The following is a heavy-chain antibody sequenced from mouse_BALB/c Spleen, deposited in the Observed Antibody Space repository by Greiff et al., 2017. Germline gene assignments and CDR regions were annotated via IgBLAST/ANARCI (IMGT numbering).Heavy chain of an antibody. CDR1: GFTFTDYY. CDR3: ARRDYYGSSYFDY. D-gene: IGHD1-1*01. Sequence: DVQLQESGGGLVQPGGSLRLSCATSGFTFTDYYMSWVRQPPGKALEWLGFIRNKANGYTTEYSASVKGRFTISRDNSQSILYLQMNTLRAEDSATYYCARRDYYGSSYFDYWGQGTTLTVSS. J-gene: IGHJ2*01. V-gene: IGHV7-3*02. CDR2: IRNKANGYTT.